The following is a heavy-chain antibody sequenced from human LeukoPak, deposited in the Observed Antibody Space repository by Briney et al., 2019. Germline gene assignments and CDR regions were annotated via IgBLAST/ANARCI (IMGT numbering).Heavy chain of an antibody. J-gene: IGHJ4*02. CDR3: ARSPEGYSSGWTLDY. Sequence: SVKVSCKASGYTFTSYAISWVRQAPGQGLEWMGGIIPIFGTANYAQKFQGRVTITADESTSTAYMELSSLRSEDTAVYYCARSPEGYSSGWTLDYWGQGTLVTVSS. CDR2: IIPIFGTA. D-gene: IGHD6-19*01. V-gene: IGHV1-69*13. CDR1: GYTFTSYA.